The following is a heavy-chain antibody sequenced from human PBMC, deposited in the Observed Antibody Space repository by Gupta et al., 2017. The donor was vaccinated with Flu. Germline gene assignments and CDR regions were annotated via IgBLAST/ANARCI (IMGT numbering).Heavy chain of an antibody. CDR1: Y. J-gene: IGHJ4*02. V-gene: IGHV1-46*01. CDR3: ARDRNGIGALAAPVLDY. D-gene: IGHD6-13*01. CDR2: INTSGGSS. Sequence: YLHWVRQAPGQGLEWMGMINTSGGSSAYARVFQGRVTMTRDTSTNTVYMELSSLESQDTAVYFCARDRNGIGALAAPVLDYWGQGTLLTVSS.